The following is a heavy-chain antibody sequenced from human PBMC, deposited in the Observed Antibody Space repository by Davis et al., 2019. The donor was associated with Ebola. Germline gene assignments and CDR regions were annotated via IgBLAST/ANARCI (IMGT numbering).Heavy chain of an antibody. CDR1: GNTFTSDF. Sequence: ASVKVSCKASGNTFTSDFFHWVRQAPGQGLEWMGWIDPKTGAANYARNFQGRVSMARDTSISTAYMDLSRLTSDDTAVYYCASRTGSNSDLDHWGQGTLVTVSS. CDR3: ASRTGSNSDLDH. J-gene: IGHJ4*02. V-gene: IGHV1-2*02. D-gene: IGHD3-3*01. CDR2: IDPKTGAA.